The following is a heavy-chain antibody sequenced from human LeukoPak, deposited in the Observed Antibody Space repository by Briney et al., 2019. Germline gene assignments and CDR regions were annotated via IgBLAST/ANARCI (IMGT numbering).Heavy chain of an antibody. D-gene: IGHD2-15*01. CDR3: ARGPGRYCSGGSCFNWFDP. CDR1: GFTFDDYG. V-gene: IGHV3-20*04. J-gene: IGHJ5*02. CDR2: INWNGGST. Sequence: PGGSLRLSCAASGFTFDDYGMSWVRQAPGKGLEWVSGINWNGGSTGYADSVKGRFTISRDNAKNSLYLQMNSLRAEDTAVYCCARGPGRYCSGGSCFNWFDPWVQGTLVTVSS.